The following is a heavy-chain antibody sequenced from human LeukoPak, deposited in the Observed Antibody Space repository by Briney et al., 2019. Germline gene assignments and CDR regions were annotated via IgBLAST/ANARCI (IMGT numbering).Heavy chain of an antibody. Sequence: PGGSLRLSCAASGFTFSSYSMNWVRQAPGKGLEWVSSISSSSGYIYYADSVKGRFTISRDNAKNSLYLQMNSLRAEDMALYYCARGQKETFTIFGVVTMMPFDYWGQGTLVTVSS. J-gene: IGHJ4*02. CDR2: ISSSSGYI. CDR1: GFTFSSYS. CDR3: ARGQKETFTIFGVVTMMPFDY. D-gene: IGHD3-3*01. V-gene: IGHV3-21*01.